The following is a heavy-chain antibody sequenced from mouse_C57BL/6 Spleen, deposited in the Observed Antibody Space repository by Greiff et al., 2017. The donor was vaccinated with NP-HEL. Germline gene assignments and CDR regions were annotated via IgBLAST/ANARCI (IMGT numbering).Heavy chain of an antibody. J-gene: IGHJ3*01. D-gene: IGHD2-3*01. CDR2: ISSGSSTI. CDR3: ARGYDGYSAWFAY. Sequence: EVMLVESGGGLVKPGGSLKLSCAASGFTFSDYGMHWVRQAPEKGLEWVAYISSGSSTIYYADTVKGRFTISRDNAKNTLFLQMTSLRSEDTAMYYWARGYDGYSAWFAYWGQGTLVTVSA. V-gene: IGHV5-17*01. CDR1: GFTFSDYG.